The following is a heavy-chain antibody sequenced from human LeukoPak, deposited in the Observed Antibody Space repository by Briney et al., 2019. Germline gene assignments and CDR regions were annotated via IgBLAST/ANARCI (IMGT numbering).Heavy chain of an antibody. J-gene: IGHJ4*02. V-gene: IGHV1-46*01. CDR2: INPSGGST. CDR1: GYTFTSYY. Sequence: ASVKVSCKASGYTFTSYYMHWVRQAPGQGLEWMGIINPSGGSTSYAQKFQGRVTMTRDTSTSTVYMELSSLRSEDTAVYYCARDSDGGYCSGGSCYILGYFDYWGQRTLVTVSS. D-gene: IGHD2-15*01. CDR3: ARDSDGGYCSGGSCYILGYFDY.